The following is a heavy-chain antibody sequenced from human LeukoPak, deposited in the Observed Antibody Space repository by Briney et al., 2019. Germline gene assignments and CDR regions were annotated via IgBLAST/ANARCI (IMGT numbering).Heavy chain of an antibody. J-gene: IGHJ6*03. CDR3: ARDREGGFHYYMDV. CDR1: GFTFSSYA. Sequence: GGSLRLSCAASGFTFSSYAMHWVRQPPGKGLQWVSLISWDGGTTHYADSVKGRFTISRDNNKNSLYLQLNSLRTEDTALYYCARDREGGFHYYMDVWGKGTTVTVSS. D-gene: IGHD3-16*01. V-gene: IGHV3-43*01. CDR2: ISWDGGTT.